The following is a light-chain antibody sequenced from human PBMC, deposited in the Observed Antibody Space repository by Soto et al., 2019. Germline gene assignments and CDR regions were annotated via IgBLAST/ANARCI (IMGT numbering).Light chain of an antibody. Sequence: EIVMTQSPATLSVSPGERATLSCRASQSVSSNLAWYQQTPGQAPRLLIYGASTRATGIPARFSGSGSGTEFTLTISSLQSEDSAVYYCQQYNNWPGTFGQGTKVEIK. CDR2: GAS. CDR3: QQYNNWPGT. CDR1: QSVSSN. J-gene: IGKJ1*01. V-gene: IGKV3-15*01.